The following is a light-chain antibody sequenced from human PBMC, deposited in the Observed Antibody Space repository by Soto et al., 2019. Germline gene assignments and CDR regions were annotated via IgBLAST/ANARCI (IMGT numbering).Light chain of an antibody. V-gene: IGLV2-14*01. J-gene: IGLJ3*02. Sequence: QSALTQPASVSGSPGQSITISCTGTSSDVGGYKYVSWYQQHPGKVPKFMIYEVSKRPSGVSNRFSGSKSGNTASLTISGLQAEDEAVYYCNSYTSSSTWVFGGGTQLTVL. CDR3: NSYTSSSTWV. CDR2: EVS. CDR1: SSDVGGYKY.